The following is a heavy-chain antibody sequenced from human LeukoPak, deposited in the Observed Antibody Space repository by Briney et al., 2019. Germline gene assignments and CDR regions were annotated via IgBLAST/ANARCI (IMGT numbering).Heavy chain of an antibody. V-gene: IGHV4-34*01. CDR3: ARAARGGSVDY. Sequence: SETLSLTCAVYGGSFSGYYWSWIRQPPGKGLEWIGEINHSGSTNYNPSLKSRVTISVDTSKNQFSLKLSSVTAADTAVYYCARAARGGSVDYWGQGTLVTVSS. J-gene: IGHJ4*02. CDR1: GGSFSGYY. CDR2: INHSGST. D-gene: IGHD2-15*01.